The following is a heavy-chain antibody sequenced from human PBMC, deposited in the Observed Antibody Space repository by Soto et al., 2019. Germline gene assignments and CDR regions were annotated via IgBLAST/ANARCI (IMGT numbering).Heavy chain of an antibody. CDR3: ARDPHGDYYYYYYYGMDV. J-gene: IGHJ6*02. CDR2: ISSSSSYI. V-gene: IGHV3-21*01. D-gene: IGHD4-17*01. CDR1: GVTCSSYS. Sequence: GSLRLSCGASGVTCSSYSMNWVRQAPGKGLEWVSSISSSSSYIYYADSVRGRFTISRDNAKNSLYLQMNSLRAEDTAVYYCARDPHGDYYYYYYYGMDVWGQGTTVTVSS.